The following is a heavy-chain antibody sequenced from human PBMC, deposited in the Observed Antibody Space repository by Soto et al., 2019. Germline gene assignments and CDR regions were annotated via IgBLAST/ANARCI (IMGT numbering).Heavy chain of an antibody. J-gene: IGHJ4*02. V-gene: IGHV4-39*01. CDR1: DGALYNPSYY. CDR2: IYYSGST. Sequence: PSATLSLSCTCSDGALYNPSYYWGWLQQTPGKGLEYIGSIYYSGSTFNNPSLGRRVTISLDAPKKQVSLSLSSATAADTAVYYCARLSGRRFFEYWGQGALVTVSS. CDR3: ARLSGRRFFEY. D-gene: IGHD6-6*01.